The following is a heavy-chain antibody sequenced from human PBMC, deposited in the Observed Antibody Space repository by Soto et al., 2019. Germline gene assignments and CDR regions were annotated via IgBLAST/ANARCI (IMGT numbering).Heavy chain of an antibody. CDR1: GGTFSSYA. V-gene: IGHV1-69*12. D-gene: IGHD2-2*01. CDR3: ARAIVPAAGYYYYYGMDV. Sequence: QVQLVQSGAEVKKPGSSVKVSCKASGGTFSSYAISWVRQAPGQGLEWMGGIIPIFGTANYAQKFQGRVTITADESTSPASMELSSLRAEDTAVYYCARAIVPAAGYYYYYGMDVWGQGTTVTVS. J-gene: IGHJ6*02. CDR2: IIPIFGTA.